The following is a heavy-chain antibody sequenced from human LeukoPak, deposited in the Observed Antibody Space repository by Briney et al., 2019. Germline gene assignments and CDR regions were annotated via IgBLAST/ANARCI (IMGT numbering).Heavy chain of an antibody. CDR2: IWYDGSNK. V-gene: IGHV3-33*01. CDR3: ARDMAPLTYDSSAFDI. CDR1: GFTFSSYG. J-gene: IGHJ3*02. Sequence: QPGRSLRLSCAASGFTFSSYGTHWVRQAPGKGLEWVAVIWYDGSNKYYADSVKGRFTISRDNSKNTLYLQMNSLRAEDTAVYYCARDMAPLTYDSSAFDIWGQGTMVTVSS. D-gene: IGHD3-22*01.